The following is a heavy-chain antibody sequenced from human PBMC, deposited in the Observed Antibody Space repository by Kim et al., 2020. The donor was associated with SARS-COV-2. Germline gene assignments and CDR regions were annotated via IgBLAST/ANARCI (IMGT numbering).Heavy chain of an antibody. D-gene: IGHD3-10*01. V-gene: IGHV5-51*01. Sequence: PSVQGQVTISADKSISTAYLQWSSLKASDTAMYYCARHRYYYGSGNWFDPWGQGTLVTVSS. CDR3: ARHRYYYGSGNWFDP. J-gene: IGHJ5*02.